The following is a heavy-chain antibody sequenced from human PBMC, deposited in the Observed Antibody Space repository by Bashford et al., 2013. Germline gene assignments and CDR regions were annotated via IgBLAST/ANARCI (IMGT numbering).Heavy chain of an antibody. CDR3: VRDLDNTNGFKPYAMDV. J-gene: IGHJ6*02. Sequence: VASVKVSCKGSGHTFTGYFMHWVRQAPGQGPEWMGWINPKSGGTNYAQKFQGRVTMTRDTSISTAYMEMSGLRSDDTAVYYCVRDLDNTNGFKPYAMDVWGPGTTVTVSS. D-gene: IGHD2-8*01. CDR1: GHTFTGYF. CDR2: INPKSGGT. V-gene: IGHV1-2*02.